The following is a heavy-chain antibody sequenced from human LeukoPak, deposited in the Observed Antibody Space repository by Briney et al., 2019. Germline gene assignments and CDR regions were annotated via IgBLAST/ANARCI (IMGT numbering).Heavy chain of an antibody. V-gene: IGHV3-11*04. CDR1: GFTFSDYY. J-gene: IGHJ3*02. CDR3: AREVSYSNGAFDI. Sequence: GGSQRLSCAASGFTFSDYYMSRIRQAPGKGLEWVSYISSSGSTIYYADSVKGRFTISRDNAKNSLYLQMNSLRAEDTAVYYCAREVSYSNGAFDIWGQGTMVTVSS. D-gene: IGHD4-11*01. CDR2: ISSSGSTI.